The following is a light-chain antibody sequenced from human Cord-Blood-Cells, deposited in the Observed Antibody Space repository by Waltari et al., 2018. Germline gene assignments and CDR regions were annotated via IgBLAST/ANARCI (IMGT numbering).Light chain of an antibody. Sequence: QLVLTQSPSASASLGASVKLTCTLSSGHSSYALAWHHQQPEKGPRSLMKLNSDGSHRKGDGIPDRFSGTSSGAERYLTISSLQSEDEADYYCQTWGTGMKVVGGGTKLTVL. J-gene: IGLJ3*02. CDR3: QTWGTGMKV. CDR2: LNSDGSH. CDR1: SGHSSYA. V-gene: IGLV4-69*01.